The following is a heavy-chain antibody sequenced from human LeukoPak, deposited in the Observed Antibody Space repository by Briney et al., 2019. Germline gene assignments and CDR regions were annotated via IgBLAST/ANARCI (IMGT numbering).Heavy chain of an antibody. Sequence: PGGSLRLSCAASGFTFSSYWMSWARQAPGKGLEWVSAISGSGGSTYYADSVKGRFTISRDNSKNTLYLQMNSLRVEDTAVYYCARDYKYAFDNWGQGTLVTVSS. CDR1: GFTFSSYW. V-gene: IGHV3-23*01. J-gene: IGHJ4*02. D-gene: IGHD5-24*01. CDR2: ISGSGGST. CDR3: ARDYKYAFDN.